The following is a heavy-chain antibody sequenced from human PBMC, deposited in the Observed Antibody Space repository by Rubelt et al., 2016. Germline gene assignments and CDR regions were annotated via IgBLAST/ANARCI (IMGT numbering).Heavy chain of an antibody. J-gene: IGHJ4*02. CDR1: GGSISSGGYY. CDR3: ARHPPAYSSSHHIDY. CDR2: IYYSGST. V-gene: IGHV4-31*03. D-gene: IGHD6-6*01. Sequence: QVQLQESGPGLVKPSQTLSLTCTVSGGSISSGGYYWSWIRQHPGKGLEWIGYIYYSGSTYYNPSLKVRVTIYVDTSKNQFSLKLSSVTAADTAVYYCARHPPAYSSSHHIDYWGQGTLVTVSS.